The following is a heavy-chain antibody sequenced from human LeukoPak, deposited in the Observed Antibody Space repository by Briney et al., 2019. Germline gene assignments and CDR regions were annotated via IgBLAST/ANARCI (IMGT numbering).Heavy chain of an antibody. J-gene: IGHJ4*02. D-gene: IGHD2-15*01. Sequence: ASVKVSCKSSGYMFTSHGIHWLRQAPGQGLEWMGWISAQNGNTNYMQQFLGRVTMTRDKSANTAYVELRSLKSDDTAVYYCAREANGCYRFDYWGQGTPVTVAS. CDR1: GYMFTSHG. CDR3: AREANGCYRFDY. CDR2: ISAQNGNT. V-gene: IGHV1-18*01.